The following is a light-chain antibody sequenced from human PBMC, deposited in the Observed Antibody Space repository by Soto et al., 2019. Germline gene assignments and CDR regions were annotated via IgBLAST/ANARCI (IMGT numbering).Light chain of an antibody. CDR2: WAS. Sequence: DIVLTQSPDSLAVYLGERATINCKSSQSVLFSSNSKNFIAWYQQKPGQSPRLLIYWASTRESGVPDRFSGSGSGTDFTLTISSLQAEDVAVYYCQQDYSPPLTFGGGTKVEIK. J-gene: IGKJ4*01. CDR1: QSVLFSSNSKNF. CDR3: QQDYSPPLT. V-gene: IGKV4-1*01.